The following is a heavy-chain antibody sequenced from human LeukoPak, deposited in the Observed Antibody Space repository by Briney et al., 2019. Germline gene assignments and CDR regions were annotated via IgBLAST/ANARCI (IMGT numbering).Heavy chain of an antibody. J-gene: IGHJ5*02. Sequence: SETLSLTCTVSGGSISSYYWSWIRQPAGKGLEWIGRIYTSGSTSYNPSLKSRVTMSVDTSKHQFSLKLSSVTAADTAVYYCARDRPLLWFGESNWFDPWGQGTLVTVSS. CDR1: GGSISSYY. CDR3: ARDRPLLWFGESNWFDP. D-gene: IGHD3-10*01. V-gene: IGHV4-4*07. CDR2: IYTSGST.